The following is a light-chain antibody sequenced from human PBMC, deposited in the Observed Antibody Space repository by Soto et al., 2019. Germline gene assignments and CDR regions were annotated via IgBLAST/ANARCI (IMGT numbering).Light chain of an antibody. CDR3: QQRNNWPPIT. CDR1: QSVSSY. Sequence: VFARSRATLSLSPGERATLSCRASQSVSSYLALYQQKPGQAPRLLIYDASNRATGIPARFSGSGSGTDFTLTISSLEPEDFAVYYCQQRNNWPPITFGQGTRLEIK. J-gene: IGKJ5*01. V-gene: IGKV3-11*01. CDR2: DAS.